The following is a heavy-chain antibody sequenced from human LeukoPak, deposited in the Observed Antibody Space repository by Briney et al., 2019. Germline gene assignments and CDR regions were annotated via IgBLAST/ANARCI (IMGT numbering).Heavy chain of an antibody. CDR2: IGGSGAGI. J-gene: IGHJ4*02. CDR3: ATTLHSGYYDLY. D-gene: IGHD3-22*01. CDR1: GFTFSSSA. Sequence: GSLRLSCAASGFTFSSSAMSWVRQAPGKGLEWVSGIGGSGAGIYYAVSVKGRFTISRDNSKNTLYLQMNSLRAEDTAVYYCATTLHSGYYDLYWGQGTLVTVSS. V-gene: IGHV3-23*01.